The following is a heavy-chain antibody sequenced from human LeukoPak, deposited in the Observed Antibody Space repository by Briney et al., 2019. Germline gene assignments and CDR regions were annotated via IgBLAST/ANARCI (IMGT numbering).Heavy chain of an antibody. V-gene: IGHV1-2*02. CDR1: GYTFTGYY. J-gene: IGHJ3*02. CDR3: ARHEIAAATTGEAFDI. Sequence: GASVKVSCKASGYTFTGYYMHWVRQAPGQGLEWMGWINPNSGGTNYAQKFQGRVTMTRDTSISTAYMELSRLRSDDTAVYYCARHEIAAATTGEAFDIWGQGTMVTVSS. CDR2: INPNSGGT. D-gene: IGHD2-15*01.